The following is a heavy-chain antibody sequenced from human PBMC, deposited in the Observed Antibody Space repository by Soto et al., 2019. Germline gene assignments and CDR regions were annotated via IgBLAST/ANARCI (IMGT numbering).Heavy chain of an antibody. CDR2: ISSSSSTI. D-gene: IGHD5-12*01. V-gene: IGHV3-48*02. CDR1: GLTFSSYS. CDR3: AREGRYSGSDYFDY. Sequence: PGGSLSLSFGASGLTFSSYSMNWVRQAPGKGLEWISYISSSSSTIFYADSVKGRFTISRDNDKNSLYLQMNNLRDEDTAVYFCAREGRYSGSDYFDYWGQGTLVTVSS. J-gene: IGHJ4*02.